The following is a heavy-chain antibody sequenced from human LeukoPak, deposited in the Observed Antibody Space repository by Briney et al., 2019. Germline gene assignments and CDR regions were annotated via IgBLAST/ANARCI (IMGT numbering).Heavy chain of an antibody. CDR3: ARDRSCCQDFDY. CDR2: ISVYSGNT. J-gene: IGHJ4*02. Sequence: GASVKVSCKASGYTFTSYGISWVRQAPGQGLEWMGWISVYSGNTNYAQNFQGRVTMTTDTSTNTADMELRSLGSDDTAVYYCARDRSCCQDFDYWGQGTLVTVSS. D-gene: IGHD2-2*01. CDR1: GYTFTSYG. V-gene: IGHV1-18*01.